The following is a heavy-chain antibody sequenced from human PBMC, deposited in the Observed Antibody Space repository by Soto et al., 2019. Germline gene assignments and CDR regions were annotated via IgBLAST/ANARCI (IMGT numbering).Heavy chain of an antibody. V-gene: IGHV1-46*02. CDR2: ITPSSGST. Sequence: QVQLVQSGAEVRKPGASVKVSCKASGYTFNNYFMHWVRQAPAQGLEWMGVITPSSGSTTYAQRFQGRLTMNRDTSTSTVYRELRSLRSEDTAVYFCARDLVPIWNYVGLAPGAQHWFDPWGQGTLVTVSS. CDR3: ARDLVPIWNYVGLAPGAQHWFDP. CDR1: GYTFNNYF. J-gene: IGHJ5*02. D-gene: IGHD1-7*01.